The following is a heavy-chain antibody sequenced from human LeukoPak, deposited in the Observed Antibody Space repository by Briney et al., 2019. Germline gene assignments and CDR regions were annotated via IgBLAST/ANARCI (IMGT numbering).Heavy chain of an antibody. Sequence: GGSLRLSCAASGFTFSSYGMHWVRQAPGKGLEWVAVMSYDGSNKYYADSVKGRFTISRDNSKNTLYLQMNSLRAEDTAVYYCARVISSDWLSLEYWGQGILVTVSS. CDR2: MSYDGSNK. CDR3: ARVISSDWLSLEY. J-gene: IGHJ4*02. D-gene: IGHD3-22*01. V-gene: IGHV3-30-3*01. CDR1: GFTFSSYG.